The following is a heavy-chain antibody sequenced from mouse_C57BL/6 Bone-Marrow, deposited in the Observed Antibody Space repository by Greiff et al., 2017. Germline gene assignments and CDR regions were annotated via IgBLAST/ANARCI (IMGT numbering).Heavy chain of an antibody. V-gene: IGHV1-59*01. D-gene: IGHD1-1*01. CDR3: AKNYGSSARYFDV. CDR2: IDPSDSYT. Sequence: VQLQQPGAELVRPGTSVKLSCKASGYTFTSYWMHWVKQRPGQGLEWIGVIDPSDSYTNYNQKFKGKATLTVDTSSSTAYMQLSSLTSEDSAVYYCAKNYGSSARYFDVWGTGTTVTVSS. CDR1: GYTFTSYW. J-gene: IGHJ1*03.